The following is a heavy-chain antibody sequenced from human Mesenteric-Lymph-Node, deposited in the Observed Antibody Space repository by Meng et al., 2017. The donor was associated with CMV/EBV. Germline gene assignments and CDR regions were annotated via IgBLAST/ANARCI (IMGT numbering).Heavy chain of an antibody. CDR2: ISDSATGT. V-gene: IGHV3-23*01. J-gene: IGHJ4*02. CDR1: FTFSNFA. CDR3: VKGGPYDSSGYYLYYFDH. Sequence: FTFSNFAMNWVRQAPGKGLEWVSSISDSATGTCYADSVKGRFIISRDNSKNTLSLEMNSLRAEDTAIYYCVKGGPYDSSGYYLYYFDHWGQGALVTVSS. D-gene: IGHD3-22*01.